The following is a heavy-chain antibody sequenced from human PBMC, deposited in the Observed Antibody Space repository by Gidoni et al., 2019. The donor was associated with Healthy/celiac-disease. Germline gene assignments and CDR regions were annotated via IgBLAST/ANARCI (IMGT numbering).Heavy chain of an antibody. Sequence: QVQLVESGGGVVQPGRSLRLSCAASGFTFSSYAMHWVRQAPGKGLEWVAVISYDGSNKYYADSVKGRFTISRDNSKNTLYLQMNSLRAEDTAVYYCARDRPSSLRRPAGWGQGTLVTVSS. CDR2: ISYDGSNK. D-gene: IGHD2-2*01. CDR1: GFTFSSYA. J-gene: IGHJ4*02. V-gene: IGHV3-30-3*01. CDR3: ARDRPSSLRRPAG.